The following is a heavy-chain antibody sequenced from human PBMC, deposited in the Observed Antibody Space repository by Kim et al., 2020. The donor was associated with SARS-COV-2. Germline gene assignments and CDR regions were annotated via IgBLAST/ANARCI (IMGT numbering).Heavy chain of an antibody. CDR3: AKDLWFGEPTQDFDY. CDR1: GFTFSSYA. V-gene: IGHV3-23*01. D-gene: IGHD3-10*01. Sequence: GGSLRLSCAASGFTFSSYAMSWVRQAPGKGLEWVSAISGSGGSTYYADSVKGRFTISRDNSKNTLYLQMNSLRAEDTAVYYCAKDLWFGEPTQDFDYWGQGTLVTVPS. J-gene: IGHJ4*02. CDR2: ISGSGGST.